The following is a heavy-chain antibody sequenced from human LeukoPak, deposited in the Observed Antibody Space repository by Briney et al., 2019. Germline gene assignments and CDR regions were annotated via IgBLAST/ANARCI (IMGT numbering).Heavy chain of an antibody. Sequence: GGSLRLSCAASGFTFSSYSMNWVRQAPGKGLEWVSSISSSSSYIYYADSVKGRFTISRDNAKNSLFLQLHGLRAEDTAVYYCARAAYSSGPDYWGQGTLVTVSS. J-gene: IGHJ4*02. V-gene: IGHV3-21*01. CDR2: ISSSSSYI. CDR3: ARAAYSSGPDY. CDR1: GFTFSSYS. D-gene: IGHD6-19*01.